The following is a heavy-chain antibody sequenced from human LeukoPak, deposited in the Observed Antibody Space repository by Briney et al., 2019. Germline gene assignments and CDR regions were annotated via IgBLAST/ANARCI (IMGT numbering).Heavy chain of an antibody. D-gene: IGHD6-19*01. V-gene: IGHV4-34*01. J-gene: IGHJ4*02. CDR2: INHSGST. CDR3: ARSHTSGIDY. CDR1: GGSFSGYY. Sequence: SETLSLTCAVYGGSFSGYYWSWIRQPPGKGLEWIGEINHSGSTNYNPSLKSRVTISVDTSKNQFSLKLSSMTAADTAVYYCARSHTSGIDYWGQGTLVTVSS.